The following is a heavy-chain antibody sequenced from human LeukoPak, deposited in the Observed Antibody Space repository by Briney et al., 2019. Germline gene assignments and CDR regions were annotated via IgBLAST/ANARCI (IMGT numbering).Heavy chain of an antibody. J-gene: IGHJ4*02. V-gene: IGHV1-8*01. CDR3: ARAHYGSGSDLGWSGDY. Sequence: GASVKVSCKASGYTFTSYDINWVRQATGQGLEWMGWMNPNSGNTGYAQKFQGRVTMTRNTSISTAYMELSILRSEDTAVYYCARAHYGSGSDLGWSGDYWGQGTLVTVSS. CDR1: GYTFTSYD. CDR2: MNPNSGNT. D-gene: IGHD3-10*01.